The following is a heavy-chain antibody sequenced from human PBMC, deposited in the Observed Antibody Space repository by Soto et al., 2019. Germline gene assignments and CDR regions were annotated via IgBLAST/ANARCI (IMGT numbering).Heavy chain of an antibody. V-gene: IGHV4-59*01. CDR1: GGSISSYY. CDR3: ARALLGNWLKS. D-gene: IGHD3-10*01. Sequence: SETLSLTCTVSGGSISSYYWSWIRQPPGKGLEWFGYIYYSGSTNYNTSLKSRVTISVDTSNNQYSLKLRSVTAADPALDYCARALLGNWLKSWRKVPRVTVCS. CDR2: IYYSGST. J-gene: IGHJ5*01.